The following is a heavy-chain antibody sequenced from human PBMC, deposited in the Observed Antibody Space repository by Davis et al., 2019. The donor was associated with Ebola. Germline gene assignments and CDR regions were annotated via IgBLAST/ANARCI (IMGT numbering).Heavy chain of an antibody. D-gene: IGHD1-26*01. V-gene: IGHV3-74*01. Sequence: GESLKISCAASGFTFSSYWMHWVRQAPGKGLVWVSRINSDGSSTSYADSVKDRFTISRDNAKNTLYLQMNSLRAEDTAVYYCARDNGIVGARGYFDYWGQGTLVTVSS. CDR2: INSDGSST. J-gene: IGHJ4*02. CDR1: GFTFSSYW. CDR3: ARDNGIVGARGYFDY.